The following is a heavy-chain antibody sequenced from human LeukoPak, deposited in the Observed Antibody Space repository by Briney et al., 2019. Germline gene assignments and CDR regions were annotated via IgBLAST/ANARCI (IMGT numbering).Heavy chain of an antibody. J-gene: IGHJ4*02. Sequence: KASETLSLTCTVSGGSISSGGYYWSWIRQHPGKGLEWIGYIYYSGSTYYNPSLKSRVTISVDTSKNQFSLKLSSVTAADTAVYYCARGAAAGFDYWGQGTLVTVSS. V-gene: IGHV4-31*03. CDR3: ARGAAAGFDY. CDR2: IYYSGST. D-gene: IGHD6-13*01. CDR1: GGSISSGGYY.